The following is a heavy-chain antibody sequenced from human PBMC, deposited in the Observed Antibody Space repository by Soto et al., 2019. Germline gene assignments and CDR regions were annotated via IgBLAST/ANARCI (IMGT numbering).Heavy chain of an antibody. CDR1: GYTFTSYG. D-gene: IGHD6-13*01. Sequence: QVQLVQSGAEVKKPGASVKVSCKASGYTFTSYGISWVRQAPGQGLEWMGWISAYNGNTNYAPKLQGRDTMTTATSSSTAYSELRSLRSDDTAVYYCARKAAAPPCGFDPWGQGTLVTVSA. J-gene: IGHJ5*02. CDR2: ISAYNGNT. CDR3: ARKAAAPPCGFDP. V-gene: IGHV1-18*01.